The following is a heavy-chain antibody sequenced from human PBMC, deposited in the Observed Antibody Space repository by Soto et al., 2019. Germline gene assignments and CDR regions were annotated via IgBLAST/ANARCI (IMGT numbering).Heavy chain of an antibody. V-gene: IGHV1-69*06. Sequence: QVQLVQSGAEVKKPGSSVKVSCKASGGTFSSYAISWVRQAPGQGLEWMGGIIPIFGTANNAQKFQGRVTITADKSTSTADMELSSLRSEDTAVYYCARRKGQLVPEVNWFDPWGQGTLVTVSS. J-gene: IGHJ5*02. D-gene: IGHD6-6*01. CDR1: GGTFSSYA. CDR2: IIPIFGTA. CDR3: ARRKGQLVPEVNWFDP.